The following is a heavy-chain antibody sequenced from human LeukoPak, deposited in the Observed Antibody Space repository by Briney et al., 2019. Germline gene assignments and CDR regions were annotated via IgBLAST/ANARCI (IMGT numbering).Heavy chain of an antibody. J-gene: IGHJ5*02. V-gene: IGHV1-2*02. CDR1: GYTFTGYY. CDR3: ARDLDSTSPWFDP. D-gene: IGHD2-2*01. Sequence: GASVKVSCKASGYTFTGYYMHWVRQAPGQGLEWMGWINPNSGGTNYAQEFQGRVTMTRDTSISTAYMELSRLRSDDTAVYYCARDLDSTSPWFDPWGQGTLVTVSS. CDR2: INPNSGGT.